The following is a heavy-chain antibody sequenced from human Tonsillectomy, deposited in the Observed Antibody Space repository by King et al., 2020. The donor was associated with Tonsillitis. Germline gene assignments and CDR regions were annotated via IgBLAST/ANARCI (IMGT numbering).Heavy chain of an antibody. Sequence: QLVQSGAEVKKPGASVKVSCKASGYTFTGYYIHWVRQAPGQGLEWMGWINPYSGDTNYAQNFQGGVTMTRDTSICTAYMERSRLTSADTAVYYCARGSDYSGGSCYSHFDYWGQGTVVTVSS. CDR1: GYTFTGYY. CDR3: ARGSDYSGGSCYSHFDY. D-gene: IGHD2-15*01. V-gene: IGHV1-2*02. J-gene: IGHJ4*02. CDR2: INPYSGDT.